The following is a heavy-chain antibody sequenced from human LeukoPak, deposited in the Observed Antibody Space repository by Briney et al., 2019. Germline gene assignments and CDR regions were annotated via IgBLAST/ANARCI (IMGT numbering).Heavy chain of an antibody. Sequence: ASVKVSCKASGYTFTSYYMHWVRQAPAQGLEWMGIINPSGGSTSYAQKFQGRVTMTRDTSTSTVYMELSSLRSEDTAVYYCARWVSDWYFDLWGRGTLVTVSS. CDR3: ARWVSDWYFDL. CDR2: INPSGGST. CDR1: GYTFTSYY. J-gene: IGHJ2*01. V-gene: IGHV1-46*01.